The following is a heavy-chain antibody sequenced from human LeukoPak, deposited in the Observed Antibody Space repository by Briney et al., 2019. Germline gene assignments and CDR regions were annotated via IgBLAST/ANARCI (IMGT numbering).Heavy chain of an antibody. CDR3: ARGPSIAVAGTRNWFDP. V-gene: IGHV4-59*01. CDR2: IYYSGST. CDR1: GGSISSYY. D-gene: IGHD6-19*01. J-gene: IGHJ5*02. Sequence: PSETLSLTCTVSGGSISSYYWSWIRQPPGKGLEWIGYIYYSGSTNYNPSLKSRVTISVDPSKNQFSLKLSSVTAADTAVYYCARGPSIAVAGTRNWFDPWGQGTLVTVSS.